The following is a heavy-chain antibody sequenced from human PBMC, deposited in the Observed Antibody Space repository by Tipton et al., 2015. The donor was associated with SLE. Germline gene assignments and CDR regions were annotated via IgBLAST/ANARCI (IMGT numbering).Heavy chain of an antibody. CDR2: IYYSGST. Sequence: TLSLTCTVSGGSISSSSYYWGWIRQPPGKGLEWIGYIYYSGSTNYNPSLKSRVTISVDTSKNQFSLKLSSVTAADTAVYYCARGGSADAFDIWGQGTMVTVSS. V-gene: IGHV4-61*05. CDR1: GGSISSSSYY. CDR3: ARGGSADAFDI. J-gene: IGHJ3*02.